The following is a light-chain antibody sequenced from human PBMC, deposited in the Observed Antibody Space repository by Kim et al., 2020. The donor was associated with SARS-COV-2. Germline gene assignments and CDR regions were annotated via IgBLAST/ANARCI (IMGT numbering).Light chain of an antibody. J-gene: IGKJ1*01. V-gene: IGKV1-NL1*01. Sequence: SASVGETVTITCRASQGVSNSLAWYQHKPGKAPKLLVYGASRLQSGVPSRFSGSGSGTDYTLTISSLQSEDLGTFYCQQSYGMPWTFGQGTKLEI. CDR1: QGVSNS. CDR3: QQSYGMPWT. CDR2: GAS.